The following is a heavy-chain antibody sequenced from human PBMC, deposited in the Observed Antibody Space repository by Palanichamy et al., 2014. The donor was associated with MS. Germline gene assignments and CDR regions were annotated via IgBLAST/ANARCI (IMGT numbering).Heavy chain of an antibody. V-gene: IGHV3-43*01. CDR3: VKGPSGTKYLLFDY. D-gene: IGHD3-10*01. CDR2: ISWDGGTT. Sequence: EVQLVESGGVVLQPGGSLRLSCAASGFTFDDFTMHWVRQTPGKALQWVSLISWDGGTTYYADSVKGRFTISRDNNRNSLYLQMNSLRTEDTALYYCVKGPSGTKYLLFDYWGQGTLVTVSS. J-gene: IGHJ4*02. CDR1: GFTFDDFT.